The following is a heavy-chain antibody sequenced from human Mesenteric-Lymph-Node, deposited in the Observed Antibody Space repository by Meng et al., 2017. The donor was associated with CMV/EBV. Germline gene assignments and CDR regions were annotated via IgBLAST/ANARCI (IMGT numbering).Heavy chain of an antibody. CDR3: ARGLRSLEWLAYGMDV. Sequence: SETLSLTCTVSGGSISSYYWSWIRQPPGKGLEWIGYIYYSGSTNYNPSLKSRVTISVDTSKNQFSLKLSSVTAADTAVFYCARGLRSLEWLAYGMDVWGQGTTVTVSS. D-gene: IGHD3-3*01. CDR1: GGSISSYY. J-gene: IGHJ6*02. CDR2: IYYSGST. V-gene: IGHV4-59*01.